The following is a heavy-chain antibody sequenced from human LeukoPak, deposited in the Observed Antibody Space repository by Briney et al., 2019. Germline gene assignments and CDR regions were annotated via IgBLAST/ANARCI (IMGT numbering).Heavy chain of an antibody. CDR3: ARGATIWFDP. V-gene: IGHV4-59*01. Sequence: KPSETLSLTCAVYGGSFSGYYWSWIRQPPGKGLEWIGYIYYSGSTNYNPSLKSRVTISVDTSKNQFSLKLSSVTAADTAVYYCARGATIWFDPWGQGTLVTVSS. J-gene: IGHJ5*02. CDR2: IYYSGST. D-gene: IGHD5-12*01. CDR1: GGSFSGYY.